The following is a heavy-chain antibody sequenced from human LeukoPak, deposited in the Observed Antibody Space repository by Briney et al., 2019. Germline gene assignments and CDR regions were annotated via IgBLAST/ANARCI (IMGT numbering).Heavy chain of an antibody. V-gene: IGHV4-59*12. CDR2: LYYSENT. CDR3: ARELGWFDP. Sequence: SSETLSLTCNVSGDSISRDYWSWIRQPPGRGLEWIGYLYYSENTKYNPSLKSRVTISADTSKNQFSLKLSSVTAADTAVYYCARELGWFDPWGQGTLVTVSS. D-gene: IGHD1-26*01. CDR1: GDSISRDY. J-gene: IGHJ5*02.